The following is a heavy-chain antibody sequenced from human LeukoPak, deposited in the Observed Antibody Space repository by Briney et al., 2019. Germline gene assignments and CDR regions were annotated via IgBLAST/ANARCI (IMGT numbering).Heavy chain of an antibody. CDR1: GYTFTSYD. CDR2: MNPNTGNT. J-gene: IGHJ4*02. V-gene: IGHV1-8*01. CDR3: VRAIRHMVRGVNTQYHFDY. D-gene: IGHD3-10*01. Sequence: ASVKVSCKASGYTFTSYDINWVRQATGQGLEWMGWMNPNTGNTGYVQKFQGRVTMTRSTSISTAYMELSSLRSEDTAIYYCVRAIRHMVRGVNTQYHFDYWGQGTWSPSP.